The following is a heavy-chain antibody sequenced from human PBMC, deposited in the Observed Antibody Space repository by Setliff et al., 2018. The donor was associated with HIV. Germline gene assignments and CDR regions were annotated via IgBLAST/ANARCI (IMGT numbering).Heavy chain of an antibody. Sequence: PSETLSLTCTVSGGSIRSYYWSWIRQPPGKGLEWLGHAHYSGSNKNNPSLRSRISMAVDTSKNQVSLKLSSVTAADTAVYYCARPLSTSYNFWGDAFALWGPGTMVTVSS. D-gene: IGHD3-3*01. CDR1: GGSIRSYY. CDR3: ARPLSTSYNFWGDAFAL. CDR2: AHYSGSN. J-gene: IGHJ3*01. V-gene: IGHV4-59*01.